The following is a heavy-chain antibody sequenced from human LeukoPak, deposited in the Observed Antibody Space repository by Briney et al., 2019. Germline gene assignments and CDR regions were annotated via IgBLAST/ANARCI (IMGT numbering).Heavy chain of an antibody. CDR2: IYMSGST. J-gene: IGHJ4*02. CDR1: VGSISSGNYY. D-gene: IGHD6-13*01. V-gene: IGHV4-61*09. Sequence: PSETLSLTCTVSVGSISSGNYYYSWIRQSAGKGMEWIGNIYMSGSTRYNPSLMSRVAMSVDTSKNQFSLKISSATAADTADYYCARDWGIAAATPYYFDHWGQGILVTVSS. CDR3: ARDWGIAAATPYYFDH.